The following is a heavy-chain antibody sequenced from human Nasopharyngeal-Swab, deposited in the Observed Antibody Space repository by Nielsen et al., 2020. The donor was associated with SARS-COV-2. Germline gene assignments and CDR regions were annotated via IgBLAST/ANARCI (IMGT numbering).Heavy chain of an antibody. V-gene: IGHV3-11*01. CDR2: ISSSGSTI. J-gene: IGHJ1*01. CDR3: ARDLRHYDFWSGYYTGIYFQH. D-gene: IGHD3-3*01. Sequence: SQAPGKGLEWVSYISSSGSTIYYADSVKGRFTISRDNAKNSLYLQMNSLRAEDTAVYYCARDLRHYDFWSGYYTGIYFQHWGQGTLVTVSS.